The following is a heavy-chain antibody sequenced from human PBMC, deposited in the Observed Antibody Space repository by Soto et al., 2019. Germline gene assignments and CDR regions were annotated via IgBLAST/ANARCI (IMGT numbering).Heavy chain of an antibody. CDR2: ISSSSSYT. CDR3: ARGQRPRGSTSSIFY. J-gene: IGHJ4*02. D-gene: IGHD2-2*01. V-gene: IGHV3-11*05. Sequence: QVQLVESGGGLVKPGGSLRLSCAASGFTFSDYYMSWIRQAPGKGLEWVSYISSSSSYTNYADSVKGRFTISRDNAKNSRYLQMNSLRAEDTAVYYCARGQRPRGSTSSIFYWGQGTLVTVSS. CDR1: GFTFSDYY.